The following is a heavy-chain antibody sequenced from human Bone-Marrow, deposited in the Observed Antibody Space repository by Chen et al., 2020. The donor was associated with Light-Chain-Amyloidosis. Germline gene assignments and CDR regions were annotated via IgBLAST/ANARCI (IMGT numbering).Heavy chain of an antibody. V-gene: IGHV3-21*01. Sequence: EVQLVESGGGLVKPGGSLRLSCAASGFDFINSAMIWVRQAPGKGLEWVSSITWSSTYIYYADSVEGRFTISRDDAKNSLFLRMNSLRAEDTAVYYCARYFYNYGWGSYRPDSWGQGTLVTVSS. CDR3: ARYFYNYGWGSYRPDS. D-gene: IGHD3-16*02. CDR2: ITWSSTYI. J-gene: IGHJ5*01. CDR1: GFDFINSA.